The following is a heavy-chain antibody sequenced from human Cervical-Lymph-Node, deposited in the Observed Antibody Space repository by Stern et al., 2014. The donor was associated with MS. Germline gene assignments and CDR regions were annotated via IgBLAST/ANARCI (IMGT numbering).Heavy chain of an antibody. J-gene: IGHJ4*02. CDR2: IHPSGGNT. CDR3: AREKRDCSGGSCYSRDDY. V-gene: IGHV1-46*03. D-gene: IGHD2-15*01. CDR1: GYTFTSYY. Sequence: QVQLVQSGAEVKKPGASVKVSCKASGYTFTSYYMHWVRQAPGQGLEWMGIIHPSGGNTNHAQKFQGRVPMTRDTSTSTVYMELSSLRSEDTAVYYCAREKRDCSGGSCYSRDDYWGQGTLVTVSS.